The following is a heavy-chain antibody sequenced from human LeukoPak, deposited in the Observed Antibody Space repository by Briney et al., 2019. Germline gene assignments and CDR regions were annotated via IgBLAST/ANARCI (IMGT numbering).Heavy chain of an antibody. J-gene: IGHJ4*02. CDR1: GYTFTSYG. CDR2: ISAYNGNT. CDR3: ASFLYYYESSGYYYNY. D-gene: IGHD3-22*01. V-gene: IGHV1-18*01. Sequence: ASVKVSCKASGYTFTSYGISWVRQAPGQGLEWMGWISAYNGNTNYAQKLQGRVTMTTDTSTRTAYMELRSLRSDDTAVYYCASFLYYYESSGYYYNYWGREPWSPSPQ.